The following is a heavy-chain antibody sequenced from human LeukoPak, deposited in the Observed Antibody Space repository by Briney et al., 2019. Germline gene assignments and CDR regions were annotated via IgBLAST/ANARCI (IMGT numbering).Heavy chain of an antibody. D-gene: IGHD4-17*01. Sequence: GGSLRLSCAASGFTFSYFWMHWFRQTPGKGLVWVSCTNTDGSYSSYADSVKGRFTISRDNVRNTLYLQMSSLRAEDSAMYYCARDFDGPRASDYWGQGISVTVSS. V-gene: IGHV3-74*01. CDR1: GFTFSYFW. CDR3: ARDFDGPRASDY. CDR2: TNTDGSYS. J-gene: IGHJ4*02.